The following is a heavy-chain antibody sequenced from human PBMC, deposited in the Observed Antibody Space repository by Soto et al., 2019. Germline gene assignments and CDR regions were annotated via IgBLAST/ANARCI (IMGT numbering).Heavy chain of an antibody. D-gene: IGHD4-17*01. V-gene: IGHV3-23*01. J-gene: IGHJ4*01. CDR2: INGSGGGT. CDR3: ENRTTAEYNLFAS. CDR1: GFTFSSYG. Sequence: EVHLWESGGGSVQPGGSLRLSCAASGFTFSSYGMSGVRQAPGKGLEWVTGINGSGGGTYYAASVNGRFTIARDNSKHTLYPQINCVRTENTAVCSFENRTTAEYNLFASWGHGTLVIVAS.